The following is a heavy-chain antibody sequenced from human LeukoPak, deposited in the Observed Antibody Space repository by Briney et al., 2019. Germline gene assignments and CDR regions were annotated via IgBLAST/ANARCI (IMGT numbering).Heavy chain of an antibody. CDR3: ATDSXNLWELLGY. V-gene: IGHV1-69-2*01. D-gene: IGHD1-26*01. Sequence: ASVKVSCKVSGYTFTDYYMHWVQQAPGKGLEWMGLVDPEDGETIYAEKFQGRVTITADTSTDTAYMELSSLRSEDTAVYYCATDSXNLWELLGYWGQGTLVTVXS. CDR1: GYTFTDYY. CDR2: VDPEDGET. J-gene: IGHJ4*02.